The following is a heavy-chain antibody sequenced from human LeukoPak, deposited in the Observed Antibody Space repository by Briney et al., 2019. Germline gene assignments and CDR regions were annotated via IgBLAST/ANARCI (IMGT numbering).Heavy chain of an antibody. V-gene: IGHV3-20*04. CDR3: AELGITMIGGV. CDR2: INWNGGST. CDR1: GFTFDDYG. J-gene: IGHJ6*04. D-gene: IGHD3-10*02. Sequence: PGGSLRLSCAASGFTFDDYGMSWVRQAPGKGLEWVSGINWNGGSTGYADSVKGRFTISRAKNSLYLQMNSLRAEDTAVYYCAELGITMIGGVWGKGTTVTISS.